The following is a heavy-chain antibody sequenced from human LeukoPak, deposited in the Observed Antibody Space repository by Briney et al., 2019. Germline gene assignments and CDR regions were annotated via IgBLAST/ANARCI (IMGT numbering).Heavy chain of an antibody. D-gene: IGHD2/OR15-2a*01. CDR3: AKVAVTSTILGVRYFDY. Sequence: GGSLRLSCAASGFTFSSYAMSWVRQAPGKGLEWVSAISGSGGSTYYADSVKGRFTISRDNSKNTLYLQMNSLRAEDTAVYYCAKVAVTSTILGVRYFDYWGQGTLVTVSS. J-gene: IGHJ4*02. CDR2: ISGSGGST. CDR1: GFTFSSYA. V-gene: IGHV3-23*01.